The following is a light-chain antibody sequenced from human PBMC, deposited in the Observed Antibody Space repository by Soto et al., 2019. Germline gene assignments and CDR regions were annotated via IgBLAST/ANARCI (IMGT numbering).Light chain of an antibody. CDR3: SSYVSNSIFV. V-gene: IGLV2-14*01. CDR1: SSDVGDYNY. Sequence: QSALTQPASVSGSPGQSITISCTGTSSDVGDYNYVSWYQQHPGKAPKLMIYEVSHRLSGVSNRFSGSKSGYTASLTISGLQDEDEADYYCSSYVSNSIFVFGGGTKVTVL. J-gene: IGLJ3*02. CDR2: EVS.